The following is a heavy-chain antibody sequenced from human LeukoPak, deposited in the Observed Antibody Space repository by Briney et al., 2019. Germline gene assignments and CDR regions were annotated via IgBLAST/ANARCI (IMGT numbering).Heavy chain of an antibody. CDR3: ARHDCSGGSCYEFGWFDP. D-gene: IGHD2-15*01. CDR1: GYTFTSYG. J-gene: IGHJ5*02. Sequence: GSVKVSCKASGYTFTSYGISWVRQAPGQGLEWMGGIIPIFGTANYAQKLQGRVTMTTDTSTSTAYMELRSLRSDDTAVYYCARHDCSGGSCYEFGWFDPWGQGTLVTVSS. CDR2: IIPIFGTA. V-gene: IGHV1-18*01.